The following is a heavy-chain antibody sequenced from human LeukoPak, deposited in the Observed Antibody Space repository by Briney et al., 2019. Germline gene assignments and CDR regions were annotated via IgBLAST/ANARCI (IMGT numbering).Heavy chain of an antibody. D-gene: IGHD3-22*01. CDR2: ISSSSSYI. J-gene: IGHJ6*02. Sequence: GGSLRLSCAASGFTFSSYSMNWVRQAPGKGLEWVSSISSSSSYIYYADSVKGRFTISRDNAKNLLYLQMNSLRAEDTAVYYCARVGDSSGYYYYGMDVWGQGTTVTVSS. CDR3: ARVGDSSGYYYYGMDV. CDR1: GFTFSSYS. V-gene: IGHV3-21*01.